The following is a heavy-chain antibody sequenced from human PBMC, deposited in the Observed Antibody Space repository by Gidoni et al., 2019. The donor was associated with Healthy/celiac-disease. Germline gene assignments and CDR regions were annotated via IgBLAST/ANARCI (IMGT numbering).Heavy chain of an antibody. CDR2: INHSGST. J-gene: IGHJ3*02. CDR3: ARGRGYSSSWYRWAFDI. Sequence: QVQLQQWGAGLLKPSETLSLTCAVYGGSFSGYYWSWIRQPPGKGLEWIGEINHSGSTNYNPSLKSRVTISVDTSKNQFSLKLSSVTAADTAVYYCARGRGYSSSWYRWAFDIWGQGTMVTVSS. CDR1: GGSFSGYY. D-gene: IGHD6-13*01. V-gene: IGHV4-34*01.